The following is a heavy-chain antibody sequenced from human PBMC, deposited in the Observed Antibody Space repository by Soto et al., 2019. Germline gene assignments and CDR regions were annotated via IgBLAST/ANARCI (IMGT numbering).Heavy chain of an antibody. CDR2: ITSSGGST. J-gene: IGHJ3*02. CDR1: GFTFSSYA. D-gene: IGHD2-15*01. V-gene: IGHV3-23*01. CDR3: AKGGGGGWYTAFDI. Sequence: EVQLLESGGGLVQPGGSLRLSCAASGFTFSSYAMSWVRQPPGEGLASVSTITSSGGSTYYADSVKGRFTISRDNSQDTVFLQMNSLRVEDTAVYYCAKGGGGGWYTAFDIWGQGTTLTVSS.